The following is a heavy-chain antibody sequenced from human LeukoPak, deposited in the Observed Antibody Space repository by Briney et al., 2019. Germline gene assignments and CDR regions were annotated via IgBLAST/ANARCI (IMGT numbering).Heavy chain of an antibody. Sequence: ASVKVSCKASGYTFSSYGISWVRQAPGQGLEWMGWISAYNGNTNYAQKLQGRVTMTTDTSTSTAYMELRSLRSDDTAVYYCASSLGSGWYSNYYGMDVWGQGTTVTVSS. CDR3: ASSLGSGWYSNYYGMDV. CDR1: GYTFSSYG. V-gene: IGHV1-18*01. D-gene: IGHD6-19*01. J-gene: IGHJ6*02. CDR2: ISAYNGNT.